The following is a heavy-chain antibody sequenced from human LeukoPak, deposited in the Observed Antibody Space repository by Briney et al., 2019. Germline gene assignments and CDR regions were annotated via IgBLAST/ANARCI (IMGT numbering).Heavy chain of an antibody. CDR2: ISAYNGDT. Sequence: GASVKVSCKASGYTFTSYGINWVRQAPGQGLEWMGWISAYNGDTNYAQKLQGRVTMTTDTSTSTAYMELRSLRSDDTAVYYCARDFREWGSGRPRVPDYWGQGTLVTVSS. CDR1: GYTFTSYG. J-gene: IGHJ4*02. V-gene: IGHV1-18*01. CDR3: ARDFREWGSGRPRVPDY. D-gene: IGHD3-10*01.